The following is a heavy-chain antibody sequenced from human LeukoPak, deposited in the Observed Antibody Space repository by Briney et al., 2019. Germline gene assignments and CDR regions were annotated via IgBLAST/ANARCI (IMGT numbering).Heavy chain of an antibody. CDR2: INPSGGST. V-gene: IGHV1-46*01. D-gene: IGHD4-23*01. J-gene: IGHJ4*02. Sequence: GSSVKVSCKASGYTFTSYYMQWVRQAAGQGLEWMGIINPSGGSTSYAQKFQGRVTMTRDTSTSTVYMDLSSLRSEDTAVYYCAREGRKDGGENDSSLDYWGQGTLVTVSS. CDR1: GYTFTSYY. CDR3: AREGRKDGGENDSSLDY.